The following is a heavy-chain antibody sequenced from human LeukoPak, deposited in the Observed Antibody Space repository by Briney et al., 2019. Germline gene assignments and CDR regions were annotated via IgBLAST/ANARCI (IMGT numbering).Heavy chain of an antibody. J-gene: IGHJ5*02. CDR2: IYSSGNS. CDR3: ARRGIWDLQIGNWFGP. D-gene: IGHD3-16*01. CDR1: GDSITTNSYW. V-gene: IGHV4-39*01. Sequence: PSETLSLTCSLSGDSITTNSYWWGWIRQSPGKGLEWIGSIYSSGNSYNNLSLKSRATKSPDTSKNQYSLRLTSVTAADTAVYYCARRGIWDLQIGNWFGPWGQGILVTVSS.